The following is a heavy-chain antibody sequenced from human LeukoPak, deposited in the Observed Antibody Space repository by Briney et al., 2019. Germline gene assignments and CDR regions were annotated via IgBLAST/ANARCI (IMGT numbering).Heavy chain of an antibody. CDR3: ARHNLSPDYGSGSYYYYFFDY. V-gene: IGHV5-51*01. CDR2: IYPGDSDT. CDR1: GYSFTSYW. J-gene: IGHJ4*02. D-gene: IGHD3-10*01. Sequence: GESLKISCKGSGYSFTSYWIGWVRQMPGKGLEWMGIIYPGDSDTRYSPSFQGQVTISADKSISTAYLQWSSLKASDTAMYYCARHNLSPDYGSGSYYYYFFDYWGQGTLVTVSS.